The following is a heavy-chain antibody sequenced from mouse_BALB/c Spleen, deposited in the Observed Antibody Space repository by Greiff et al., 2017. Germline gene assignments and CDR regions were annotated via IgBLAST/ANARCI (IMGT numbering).Heavy chain of an antibody. Sequence: EVQLQESGPGLVKPSQSLSLTCTVTGYSITSDYAWNWIRQFPGNKLEWMGYISYSGSTSYNPSLKSRISITRDTSKNQFFLQLNSVTTEDTATYDGARGYWFAYWGQGTLVTVSA. CDR1: GYSITSDYA. V-gene: IGHV3-2*02. CDR3: ARGYWFAY. CDR2: ISYSGST. J-gene: IGHJ3*01.